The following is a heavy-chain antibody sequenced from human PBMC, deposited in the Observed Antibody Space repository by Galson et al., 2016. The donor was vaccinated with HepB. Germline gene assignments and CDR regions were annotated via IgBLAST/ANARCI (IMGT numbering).Heavy chain of an antibody. V-gene: IGHV3-23*01. CDR3: AKDIQQWLVRVNDAFDI. CDR2: ISVVDDDT. D-gene: IGHD6-19*01. CDR1: GFTFSSYA. Sequence: SLRLSCAASGFTFSSYAMSWVRQAPGKGLEWVSAISVVDDDTYYADSVKGRFTISRDNSRTTLYLQMNSLRAEETALYYCAKDIQQWLVRVNDAFDIWGQGTMVTVSS. J-gene: IGHJ3*02.